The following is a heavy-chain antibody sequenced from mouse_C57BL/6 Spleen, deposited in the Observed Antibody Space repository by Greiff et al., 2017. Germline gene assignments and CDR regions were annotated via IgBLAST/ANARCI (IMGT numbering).Heavy chain of an antibody. Sequence: VQGVESGAELARPGASVKMSCKASGYTFTSYTMHWVKQRPGQGLEWIGYINPSSGYTKYNQKFKDKATLTADKSSSTAYMQLSILTSEDSAVYYCAPYGNYDFDYWGQGTTLTVS. J-gene: IGHJ2*01. CDR1: GYTFTSYT. D-gene: IGHD2-1*01. V-gene: IGHV1-4*01. CDR2: INPSSGYT. CDR3: APYGNYDFDY.